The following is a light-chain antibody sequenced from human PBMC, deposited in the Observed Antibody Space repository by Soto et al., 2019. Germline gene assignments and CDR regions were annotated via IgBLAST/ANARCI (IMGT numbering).Light chain of an antibody. CDR2: EVS. CDR1: SNDVGGYKY. Sequence: QSALTQPRSVSGSPGQSVTISCTGTSNDVGGYKYVSWYQQHPGKVPKLMIYEVSKRPSGVPDRFSGSKSGNTASLTVSGLQAEDEADYYCSSYAGSNIDYVFGTGTKVTVL. CDR3: SSYAGSNIDYV. V-gene: IGLV2-11*01. J-gene: IGLJ1*01.